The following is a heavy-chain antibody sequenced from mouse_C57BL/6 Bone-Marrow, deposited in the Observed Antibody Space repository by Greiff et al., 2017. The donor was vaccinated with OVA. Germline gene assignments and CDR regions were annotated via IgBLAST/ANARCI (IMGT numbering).Heavy chain of an antibody. V-gene: IGHV1-55*01. J-gene: IGHJ4*01. CDR3: ARSGITTVEGDFAMDY. CDR2: IYPGSGRT. Sequence: QVQLQQPGAELVKPGASVKMSCKASGYTFTSYWITWVKQRPGQGLEWIGDIYPGSGRTNYNEKFKSKATLTVDTSSSTAYMQLSSRTSDDSAVYYCARSGITTVEGDFAMDYWGQGTSVTVSS. D-gene: IGHD1-1*01. CDR1: GYTFTSYW.